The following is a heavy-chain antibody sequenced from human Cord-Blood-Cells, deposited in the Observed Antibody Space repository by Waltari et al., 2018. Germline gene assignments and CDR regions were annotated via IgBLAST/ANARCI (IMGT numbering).Heavy chain of an antibody. CDR3: ASIYSSSPSALALCDY. D-gene: IGHD6-6*01. Sequence: QVQLVQSGAEVKKPGSSVKVSSKASGGTFSSYAISWVRQAPGQGLEWMGGVIHVIGTANDAQKFQGRVTITADESTSTAYMERSSLRSEDTAVYYCASIYSSSPSALALCDYWGQGTLVTVSS. J-gene: IGHJ4*02. V-gene: IGHV1-69*01. CDR1: GGTFSSYA. CDR2: VIHVIGTA.